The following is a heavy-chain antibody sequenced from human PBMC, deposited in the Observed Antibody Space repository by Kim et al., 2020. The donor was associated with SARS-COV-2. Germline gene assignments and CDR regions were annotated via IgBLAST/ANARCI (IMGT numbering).Heavy chain of an antibody. CDR3: AKFTRGGTVIIQFDY. J-gene: IGHJ4*02. V-gene: IGHV3-23*01. Sequence: GGSLRLSCAASGFTFSSYAMSWVRQAPGKGLERVSAISGSGGSTYYADSVKGRFTISRDNSKNTLYLQMNSLRAEDTAVYYCAKFTRGGTVIIQFDYWGQGTLVTVSS. CDR1: GFTFSSYA. CDR2: ISGSGGST. D-gene: IGHD3-3*01.